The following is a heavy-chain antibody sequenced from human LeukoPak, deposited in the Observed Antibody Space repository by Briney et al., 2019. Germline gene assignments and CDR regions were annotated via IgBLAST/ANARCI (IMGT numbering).Heavy chain of an antibody. Sequence: SETLSLTCTVSGGSLSSSSYYWGWIPQPPGKGLGWNGSIYYSGHTYSNPPLTSRDTRSVDPSKSQCSLELSSVTGADTVVYYCARRPEAIMAGITFDYWGQGTLVTVSA. CDR1: GGSLSSSSYY. J-gene: IGHJ4*02. CDR2: IYYSGHT. CDR3: ARRPEAIMAGITFDY. V-gene: IGHV4-39*07. D-gene: IGHD5-24*01.